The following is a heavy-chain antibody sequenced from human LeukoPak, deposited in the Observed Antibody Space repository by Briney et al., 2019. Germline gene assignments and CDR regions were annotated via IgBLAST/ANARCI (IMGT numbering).Heavy chain of an antibody. J-gene: IGHJ3*01. Sequence: SETLSLTCTVSGGSLSSSYWSWIRQPPGGGLEWIGYSYYTGNTNYSPSLKSRVTISFATSKNQFSLKLRSVTATNTAVYYCARRVYNRGLYDLGAFDLWGQGTMVTVSS. CDR3: ARRVYNRGLYDLGAFDL. CDR2: SYYTGNT. D-gene: IGHD1-1*01. V-gene: IGHV4-59*08. CDR1: GGSLSSSY.